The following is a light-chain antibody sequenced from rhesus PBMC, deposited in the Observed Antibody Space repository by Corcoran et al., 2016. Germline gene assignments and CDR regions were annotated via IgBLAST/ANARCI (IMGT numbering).Light chain of an antibody. CDR3: QQYSSRPPT. J-gene: IGKJ1*01. CDR2: KAS. Sequence: DIQMTQSPSFLSASVGDTVTITCRASQGISSRVAWYQQKPGKAPKLLTYKASRLKSGGPSRFSGSGARTDFTLTISSLQSEDFATYYCQQYSSRPPTFGQGTKVEIK. V-gene: IGKV1-22*01. CDR1: QGISSR.